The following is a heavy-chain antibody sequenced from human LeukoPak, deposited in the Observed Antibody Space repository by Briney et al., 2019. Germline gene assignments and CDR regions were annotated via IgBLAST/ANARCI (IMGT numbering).Heavy chain of an antibody. J-gene: IGHJ5*02. D-gene: IGHD6-19*01. Sequence: GGSLRLSCATSGFTFSSYALSWVRQAPGKGLEWVSAISGSGGSTYYADSVKGRFTISRDNSKNTLYLQMNSLRAEDTAVYYCAKDGGYSSGWTPWGQGTLVSVSS. CDR3: AKDGGYSSGWTP. CDR2: ISGSGGST. V-gene: IGHV3-23*01. CDR1: GFTFSSYA.